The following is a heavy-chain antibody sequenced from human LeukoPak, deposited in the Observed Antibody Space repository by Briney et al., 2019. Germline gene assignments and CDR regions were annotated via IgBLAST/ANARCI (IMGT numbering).Heavy chain of an antibody. J-gene: IGHJ3*02. CDR2: IYYSGRT. CDR1: GGSISSYY. Sequence: PSETLSLTCSVSGGSISSYYWSWIRQPPGKGLEWIGYIYYSGRTSYNPSLKSRVTISVDTSKNQFSLKLSSVTAADTAVYYCARGRRYYDILTGYFPTDAFDIWGQGTMVTVSS. V-gene: IGHV4-59*12. D-gene: IGHD3-9*01. CDR3: ARGRRYYDILTGYFPTDAFDI.